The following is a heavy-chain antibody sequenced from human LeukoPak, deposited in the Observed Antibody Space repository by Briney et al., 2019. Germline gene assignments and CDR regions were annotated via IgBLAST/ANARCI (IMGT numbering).Heavy chain of an antibody. CDR2: IYYSGST. J-gene: IGHJ4*02. CDR3: ARDSLPVMVRGVIGY. CDR1: GGSISSSSYY. D-gene: IGHD3-10*01. V-gene: IGHV4-39*07. Sequence: KPSETLSLACTDSGGSISSSSYYWGWIRQPPGKGVEWIGSIYYSGSTYYNPSRKSRVTISVDTSKNQFSLKLSSVTAADTAVYYCARDSLPVMVRGVIGYWGQGTLVTVSS.